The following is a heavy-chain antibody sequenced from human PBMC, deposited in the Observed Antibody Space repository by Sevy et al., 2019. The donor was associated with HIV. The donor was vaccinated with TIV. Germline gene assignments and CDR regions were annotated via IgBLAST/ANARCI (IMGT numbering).Heavy chain of an antibody. CDR3: TLGFDDYVWGSYRRGDAFDI. CDR2: IKSKTDGGTT. CDR1: GFTFSNAW. J-gene: IGHJ3*02. V-gene: IGHV3-15*01. Sequence: GESLKISCAASGFTFSNAWMSWVRQAPGKGLEWVGRIKSKTDGGTTDYAAPVKGRFTISRDDSKNTLYLQMNSLKTEDTAVYYCTLGFDDYVWGSYRRGDAFDIWGQGTMVTVSS. D-gene: IGHD3-16*02.